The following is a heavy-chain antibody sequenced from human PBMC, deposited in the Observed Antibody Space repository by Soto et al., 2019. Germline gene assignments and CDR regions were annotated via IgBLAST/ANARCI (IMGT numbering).Heavy chain of an antibody. V-gene: IGHV3-74*01. CDR3: VRDSHGDY. CDR2: IDHDGPT. Sequence: EVQLVESGGGLVQPGGSLRLSCAGSGFTFSNYWMHWVRQAPGKGLEWVSRIDHDGPTDYADSVRGRFTISRDNAXXXXXXXXXSXRPEDTAVYYCVRDSHGDYWGQGTLVTVSS. CDR1: GFTFSNYW. J-gene: IGHJ4*02.